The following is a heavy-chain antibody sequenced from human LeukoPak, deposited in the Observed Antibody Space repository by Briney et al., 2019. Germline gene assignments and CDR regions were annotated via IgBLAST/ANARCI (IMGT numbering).Heavy chain of an antibody. Sequence: SETLSLTCTVSGGSISSGGYYWSWIRQHPGKGLEWIGYIYYSGSTYYNPSLKSRVTISVDTSKNQLSLKLSSVTAADTAVYYCASGYSCSADFDYWGQGTLVTVSS. CDR2: IYYSGST. CDR3: ASGYSCSADFDY. V-gene: IGHV4-31*03. CDR1: GGSISSGGYY. D-gene: IGHD6-6*01. J-gene: IGHJ4*02.